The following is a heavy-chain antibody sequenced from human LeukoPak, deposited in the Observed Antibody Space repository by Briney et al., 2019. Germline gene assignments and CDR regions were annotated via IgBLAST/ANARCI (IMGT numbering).Heavy chain of an antibody. V-gene: IGHV1-24*01. Sequence: ASVKVSCKAFGYGFTSYYIHWVRQAPGKGLEWMGGFDPEDGETIYAQKFQGRVTMTEDTSTDTAYMELSSLRSEDTAVYYCATGLRFLEWLLDYWGQGTLVTVSS. D-gene: IGHD3-3*01. CDR2: FDPEDGET. CDR3: ATGLRFLEWLLDY. J-gene: IGHJ4*02. CDR1: GYGFTSYY.